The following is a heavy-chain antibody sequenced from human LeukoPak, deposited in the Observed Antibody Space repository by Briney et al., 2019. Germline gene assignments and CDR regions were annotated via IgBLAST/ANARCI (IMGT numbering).Heavy chain of an antibody. V-gene: IGHV1-2*02. CDR3: ARGSGSLRN. J-gene: IGHJ4*02. CDR1: GYTFTGYY. D-gene: IGHD1-26*01. CDR2: INPNSGGT. Sequence: ASVKISCKASGYTFTGYYMHWVRQAPGQGLEWMGWINPNSGGTKYAQKFQGRVTMTRNTSISTAYMELSSLRSEDTAVYYCARGSGSLRNWGQGTLVTVSS.